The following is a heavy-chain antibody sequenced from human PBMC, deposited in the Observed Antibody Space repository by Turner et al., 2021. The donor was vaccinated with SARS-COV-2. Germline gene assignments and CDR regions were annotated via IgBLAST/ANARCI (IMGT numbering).Heavy chain of an antibody. V-gene: IGHV1-18*01. CDR2: ISAYNGNT. CDR1: GYTFTSYG. D-gene: IGHD2-15*01. J-gene: IGHJ4*02. CDR3: ARGDIVVVVASTPGDYFDY. Sequence: QVQLVQSGAEVKKPGASVRVSCKASGYTFTSYGISWVRQAPGQGLEWMGWISAYNGNTNYAQKLQGRVTMTTDTSTSTAYMGLRSLRSDDTAVYYCARGDIVVVVASTPGDYFDYWGQGTLVTVSS.